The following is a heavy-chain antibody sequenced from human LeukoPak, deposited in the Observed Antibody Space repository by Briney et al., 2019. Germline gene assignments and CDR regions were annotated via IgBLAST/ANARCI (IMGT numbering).Heavy chain of an antibody. D-gene: IGHD2-15*01. CDR2: INPDGSSV. V-gene: IGHV3-74*01. CDR1: GFTFNTFW. J-gene: IGHJ4*02. Sequence: GGSLRLSCAASGFTFNTFWMHWVRQAPGKGLVWVSRINPDGSSVRYADSVEGRFTISRDNAKNTVYLQMNSLSAEDTALYYCARLKGYCSGARCYSYYFDLWGQGTLVTVSS. CDR3: ARLKGYCSGARCYSYYFDL.